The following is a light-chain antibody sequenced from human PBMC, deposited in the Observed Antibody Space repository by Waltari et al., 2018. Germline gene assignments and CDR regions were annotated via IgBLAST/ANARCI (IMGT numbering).Light chain of an antibody. CDR3: CSYVGGGSFLA. J-gene: IGLJ2*01. Sequence: QSALTQPASVSGSPGQSITISCTGTNIDIGSYNLVSLYQQFPGKAPKLIIYEVSKRTAGVYNRVSGSRSANTASLTISGLQPEDEADFYCCSYVGGGSFLAFGGGTKLTVL. V-gene: IGLV2-23*02. CDR2: EVS. CDR1: NIDIGSYNL.